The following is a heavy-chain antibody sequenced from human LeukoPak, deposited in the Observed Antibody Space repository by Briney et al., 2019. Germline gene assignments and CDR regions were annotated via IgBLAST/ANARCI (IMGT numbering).Heavy chain of an antibody. D-gene: IGHD3-22*01. V-gene: IGHV3-23*01. J-gene: IGHJ1*01. Sequence: GGSLRLSCAPSGFTFGSYAMSWVRQAPGRGLEWVSFITPNADRTSYADSVEGRFTISRDNPRNTLYMQMNSLRDEDTALYYCAIMHGYYDGSGYWVQWGQGTLVTVSS. CDR1: GFTFGSYA. CDR3: AIMHGYYDGSGYWVQ. CDR2: ITPNADRT.